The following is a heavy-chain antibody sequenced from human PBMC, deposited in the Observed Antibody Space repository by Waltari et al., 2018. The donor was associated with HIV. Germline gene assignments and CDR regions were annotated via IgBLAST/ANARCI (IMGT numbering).Heavy chain of an antibody. V-gene: IGHV3-30*01. Sequence: QVQLVESGGGVVQPGRSLRLSCAASGFTFSSYAMHWVRQAPGKGVWWVAVISYDGRNKYYADSVKGRFTISRDNSKNTLYLQMNSLRAEDTAVYYCARPMNYGDYPYYFDYWGQGTLVTVSS. CDR3: ARPMNYGDYPYYFDY. J-gene: IGHJ4*02. CDR1: GFTFSSYA. CDR2: ISYDGRNK. D-gene: IGHD4-17*01.